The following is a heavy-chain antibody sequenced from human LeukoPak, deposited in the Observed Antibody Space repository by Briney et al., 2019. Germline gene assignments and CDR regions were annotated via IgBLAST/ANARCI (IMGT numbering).Heavy chain of an antibody. V-gene: IGHV3-21*01. Sequence: GGSLRLSCAASGFTFSSYSMNWVRQAPGKGLEWVSSISSSSSYIYYADSVKGRFTISRDNAKNSLYLQMNSLRAEDTAVYYCARDIGIAVAGTRVFYYYYYGMDVWGQGTTVTVSS. D-gene: IGHD6-19*01. CDR1: GFTFSSYS. J-gene: IGHJ6*02. CDR2: ISSSSSYI. CDR3: ARDIGIAVAGTRVFYYYYYGMDV.